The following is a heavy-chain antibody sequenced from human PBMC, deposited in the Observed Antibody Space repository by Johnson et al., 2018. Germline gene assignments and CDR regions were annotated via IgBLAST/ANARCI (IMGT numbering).Heavy chain of an antibody. Sequence: QVQLVESGGGVVQPGRSLRLSCAASGLTFSSYGMHWVRQAPGKGLEWMAVISYDGSNKYYVDSVKGRFTISRDNSKNTLYLQMNSLKAEATAVYYCAKDHRDVAVNYYYYYPDVWGKGTTVTVSS. D-gene: IGHD4-23*01. V-gene: IGHV3-30*18. CDR1: GLTFSSYG. CDR3: AKDHRDVAVNYYYYYPDV. CDR2: ISYDGSNK. J-gene: IGHJ6*03.